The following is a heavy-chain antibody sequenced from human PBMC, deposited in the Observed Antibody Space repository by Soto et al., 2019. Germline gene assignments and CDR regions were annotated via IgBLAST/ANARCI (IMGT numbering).Heavy chain of an antibody. J-gene: IGHJ4*02. D-gene: IGHD7-27*01. V-gene: IGHV3-21*02. CDR1: GFTFSSYT. CDR2: ISSGSRYI. Sequence: EVQLVESGGGLVKPGGSLRLSCEASGFTFSSYTMNWVRQAPGKGLEWVSSISSGSRYIYYADSVKGRFTISRDNAKNSLYLEMNSLRAEDTAVYYCARGLVWGGNYFEYWGQGTLVTVSS. CDR3: ARGLVWGGNYFEY.